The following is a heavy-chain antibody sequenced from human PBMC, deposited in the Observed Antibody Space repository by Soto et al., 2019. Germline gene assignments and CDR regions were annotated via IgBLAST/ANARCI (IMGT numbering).Heavy chain of an antibody. CDR1: GYDFTAYD. J-gene: IGHJ6*02. D-gene: IGHD6-13*01. CDR2: MNPINGAA. V-gene: IGHV1-8*02. Sequence: ASVMVSCKASGYDFTAYDINWVRQASGQGLEWMGWMNPINGAAGSARRFQGRISMTRNTATGTAYLELTSLRSDDSAVYYCGRGPSPRAPAGGTPYYYAMDVWGQGTTVTVSS. CDR3: GRGPSPRAPAGGTPYYYAMDV.